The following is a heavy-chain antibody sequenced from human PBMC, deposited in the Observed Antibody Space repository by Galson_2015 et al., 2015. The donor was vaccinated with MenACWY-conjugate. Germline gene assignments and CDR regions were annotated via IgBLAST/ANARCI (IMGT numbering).Heavy chain of an antibody. D-gene: IGHD3-9*01. J-gene: IGHJ4*02. V-gene: IGHV3-7*03. Sequence: SLRLSCAASGFTFSRYWMSWVRQAPGQGLEWVANIKQDGSERCYVDSVKGRFTISRDNAKNSLYLQMNSLRAEDTAVYYCARVRSHYDILTGYSTYFFDYWGQGTLVTVSS. CDR1: GFTFSRYW. CDR3: ARVRSHYDILTGYSTYFFDY. CDR2: IKQDGSER.